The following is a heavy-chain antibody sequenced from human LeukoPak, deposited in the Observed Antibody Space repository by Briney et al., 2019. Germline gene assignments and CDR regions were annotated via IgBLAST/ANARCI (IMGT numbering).Heavy chain of an antibody. Sequence: GGSLRFSCAASGFTFSSYSMNWVRQAPGKGLEWVSSISSSSSYIYYADSVKGRFTISRDNAKNSLYLQMNSLRAEDTAVYYCARDRGEGGSGYPFDYWGQGTLVTVSS. D-gene: IGHD5-12*01. J-gene: IGHJ4*02. CDR1: GFTFSSYS. CDR2: ISSSSSYI. V-gene: IGHV3-21*01. CDR3: ARDRGEGGSGYPFDY.